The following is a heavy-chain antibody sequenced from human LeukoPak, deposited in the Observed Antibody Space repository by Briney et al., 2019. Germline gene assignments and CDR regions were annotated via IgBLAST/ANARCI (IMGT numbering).Heavy chain of an antibody. V-gene: IGHV3-23*01. D-gene: IGHD6-13*01. J-gene: IGHJ4*02. Sequence: GGSLRLSCAASGFTFSSYAMSWVRQAPGKGLEWVSATSGSGGSTYYADSVKGRFTISRDNSKNTLYLQMNSLRAEDTAVYYCARAVGSWYYFDYWGQGTLVTVSS. CDR3: ARAVGSWYYFDY. CDR1: GFTFSSYA. CDR2: TSGSGGST.